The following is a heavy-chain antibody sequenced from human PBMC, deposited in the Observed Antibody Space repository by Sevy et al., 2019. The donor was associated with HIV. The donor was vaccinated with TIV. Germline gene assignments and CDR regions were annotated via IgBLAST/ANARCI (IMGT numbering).Heavy chain of an antibody. CDR1: GFTFSSYS. CDR2: ISSRSSYI. D-gene: IGHD3-22*01. CDR3: ARAIDSYDAFDI. J-gene: IGHJ3*02. V-gene: IGHV3-21*01. Sequence: SGSLRLSCAASGFTFSSYSMNWVRQAPGKGLEWVSSISSRSSYIYYADSVKGRFTISRDNAKNSLYLQMNSLRAEDTAVYNCARAIDSYDAFDIWGQGTMVTVSS.